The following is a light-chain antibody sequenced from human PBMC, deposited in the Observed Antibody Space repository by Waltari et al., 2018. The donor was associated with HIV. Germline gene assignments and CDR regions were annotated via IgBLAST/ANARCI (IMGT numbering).Light chain of an antibody. CDR1: DLGGRS. J-gene: IGLJ2*01. V-gene: IGLV3-1*01. CDR2: QDN. CDR3: QAWDSSTVV. Sequence: SYELTQLPSVSVSPGPTATITCSGDDLGGRSACWYQQKPGLSPVLVIYQDNKRASAIFERFSGSNSGNAATLTISGTQAMDEADYFCQAWDSSTVVFGGGTKLTVL.